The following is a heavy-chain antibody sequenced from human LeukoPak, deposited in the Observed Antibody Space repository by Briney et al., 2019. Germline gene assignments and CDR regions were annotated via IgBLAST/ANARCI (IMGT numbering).Heavy chain of an antibody. CDR3: AKDSQYYYDSSGYSDY. D-gene: IGHD3-22*01. CDR2: ISGSGGST. Sequence: GGSLRLSCAASGFTFSSYAMSWVRQAPGKGLEWVSAISGSGGSTYYADSVKGRFTISRDNSKNTLYLQMNSPRAEDTAVYYCAKDSQYYYDSSGYSDYWGQGTLVTVSS. CDR1: GFTFSSYA. V-gene: IGHV3-23*01. J-gene: IGHJ4*02.